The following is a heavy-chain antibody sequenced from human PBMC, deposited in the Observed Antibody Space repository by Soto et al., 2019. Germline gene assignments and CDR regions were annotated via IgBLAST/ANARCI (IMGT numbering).Heavy chain of an antibody. J-gene: IGHJ4*02. V-gene: IGHV3-15*01. Sequence: GSLRLSCAASGFTFSHAWMSWVRQAPGKGLEWVGRIKSKTDGGTTDYAAPVKGRFTISRDDSKHTMYLQIDSLQPEDPRVYYCTTRPSGSFEVATRFWGQGTLVTVSS. CDR3: TTRPSGSFEVATRF. CDR2: IKSKTDGGTT. D-gene: IGHD1-26*01. CDR1: GFTFSHAW.